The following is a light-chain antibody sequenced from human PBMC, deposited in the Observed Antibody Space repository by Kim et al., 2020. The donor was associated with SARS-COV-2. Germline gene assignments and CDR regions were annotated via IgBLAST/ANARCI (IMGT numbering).Light chain of an antibody. CDR3: QQYGSSPRT. CDR1: QSVSSSY. Sequence: WSPGERATLSCRASQSVSSSYLAWYQQKPGQAPRLLIYGASSRATGIPDRFSGSGSGTDFTLTISRLEPEDFAMYYCQQYGSSPRTFGQGTKLEI. CDR2: GAS. J-gene: IGKJ2*01. V-gene: IGKV3-20*01.